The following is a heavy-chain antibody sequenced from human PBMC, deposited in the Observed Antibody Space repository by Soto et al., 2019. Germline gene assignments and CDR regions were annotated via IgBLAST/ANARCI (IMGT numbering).Heavy chain of an antibody. D-gene: IGHD6-19*01. V-gene: IGHV1-2*02. CDR3: ARGSAGGWSDY. Sequence: AAVKVSCKASGYTFTGYYMHWVRQAPGQGLEWMGWINPSSGGTNYAQKFQGRVNMTRDTSISTAYMELSRLRSDDTAVYYCARGSAGGWSDYWGQGTLVTVSS. CDR1: GYTFTGYY. J-gene: IGHJ4*02. CDR2: INPSSGGT.